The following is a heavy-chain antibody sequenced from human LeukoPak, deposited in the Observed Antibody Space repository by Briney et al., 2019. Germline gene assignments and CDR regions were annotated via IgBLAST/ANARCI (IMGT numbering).Heavy chain of an antibody. CDR1: GGSISSGGYY. J-gene: IGHJ5*02. CDR3: ARQGATVTTLRFDP. V-gene: IGHV4-39*01. D-gene: IGHD4-17*01. Sequence: PSETLSLTCTVSGGSISSGGYYWSWIRQHPGKGLEWIGYIYYSGSTYYNPSLKSRVTISVDTSKNQFSLKLSSVTAADTAVYYCARQGATVTTLRFDPWGQGTLVTVSS. CDR2: IYYSGST.